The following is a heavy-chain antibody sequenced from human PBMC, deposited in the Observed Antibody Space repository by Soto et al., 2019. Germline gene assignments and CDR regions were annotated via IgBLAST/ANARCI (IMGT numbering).Heavy chain of an antibody. J-gene: IGHJ6*02. CDR1: GGTFSSYA. V-gene: IGHV1-69*13. CDR3: ASHSGSSPEGRYYYGMDV. Sequence: SVKVSCKASGGTFSSYAISWVRQAPGQGLEWMGGIISIFGTADYAQKFQGRVTITADESTSTSYMELSSLRSEDTAVYYCASHSGSSPEGRYYYGMDVWGQGTTVTVSS. CDR2: IISIFGTA. D-gene: IGHD1-26*01.